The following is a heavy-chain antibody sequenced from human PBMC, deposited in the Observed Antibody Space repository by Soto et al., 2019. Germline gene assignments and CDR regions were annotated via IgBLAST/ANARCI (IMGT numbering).Heavy chain of an antibody. D-gene: IGHD3-9*01. CDR2: INHSGST. CDR1: GGSFSGYY. V-gene: IGHV4-34*01. J-gene: IGHJ6*02. CDR3: ATDILTGYYDGMDV. Sequence: SETLSLTCAVYGGSFSGYYWSWIRQPPGKGLEWIGEINHSGSTNYNPSLKSRVTISVDTSKNQFSLKLSSVTAADTAVYYCATDILTGYYDGMDVWGQGTTVTVSS.